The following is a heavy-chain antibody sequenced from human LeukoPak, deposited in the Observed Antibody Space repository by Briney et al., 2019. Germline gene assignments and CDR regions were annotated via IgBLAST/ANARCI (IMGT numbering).Heavy chain of an antibody. CDR3: ASIGDYFDY. Sequence: GGSLRLSCAASGFTFSSYAMHWVRQAPGKGLEWVAVISYDGSNKYYADSVKGRFTISRDNSKNTLYLQMNSLRAEDTAVYNCASIGDYFDYWGQGTLVTVSS. D-gene: IGHD3-10*01. J-gene: IGHJ4*02. CDR2: ISYDGSNK. CDR1: GFTFSSYA. V-gene: IGHV3-30*04.